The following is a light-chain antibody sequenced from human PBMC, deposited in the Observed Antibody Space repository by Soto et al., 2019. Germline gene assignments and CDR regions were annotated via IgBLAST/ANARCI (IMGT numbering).Light chain of an antibody. CDR3: AAWDDSLNGWG. J-gene: IGLJ3*02. CDR1: SSNIGSNT. CDR2: SNN. V-gene: IGLV1-44*01. Sequence: QSVLPQPPSASGTPGQRVTLSCSGSSSNIGSNTVNWYQQLPGTAPKLLIYSNNQRPSGVPDRFSGSKSGTSASLAISGLQSEDEAEYYCAAWDDSLNGWGFGGGTKRTVL.